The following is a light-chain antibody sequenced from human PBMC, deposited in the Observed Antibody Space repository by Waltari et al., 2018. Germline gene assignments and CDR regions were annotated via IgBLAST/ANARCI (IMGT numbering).Light chain of an antibody. CDR1: QGVSDY. CDR3: QQIYNFPRS. J-gene: IGKJ1*01. Sequence: DIQMTQSPSSLSASVGERVTISCRASQGVSDYVNWYQQRPGKAPKLLVYSASTLQSGVPSRFSGSISGTNFTLTISSLQPEDFATYYCQQIYNFPRSFGQGTKVEIK. V-gene: IGKV1-39*01. CDR2: SAS.